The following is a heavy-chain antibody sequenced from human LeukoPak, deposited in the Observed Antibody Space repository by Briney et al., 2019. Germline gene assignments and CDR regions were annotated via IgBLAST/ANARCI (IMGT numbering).Heavy chain of an antibody. CDR3: ARDDGDIVVVVRHAFDI. J-gene: IGHJ3*02. D-gene: IGHD2-15*01. V-gene: IGHV1-46*01. Sequence: GASVKVSCKASGYTFTSYYMHWVRQAPGQGLEWMGIINPSGGSTSYAQKFQGRVTMTTDTSTSTAYMELRSLRSDDTAVYYCARDDGDIVVVVRHAFDIWGQGTMVTVSS. CDR1: GYTFTSYY. CDR2: INPSGGST.